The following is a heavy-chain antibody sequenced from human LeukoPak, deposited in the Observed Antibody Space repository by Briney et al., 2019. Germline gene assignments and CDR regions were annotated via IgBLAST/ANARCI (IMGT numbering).Heavy chain of an antibody. CDR2: ISGSGLST. V-gene: IGHV3-23*01. CDR1: GFTFRSNA. CDR3: ARAATDY. Sequence: GGSLRLSCAASGFTFRSNAMSWVRQAPGKGLEWGSGISGSGLSTDYADSVKGRFTISRDNSKNTLYLQMNSLRAEDTAVYYCARAATDYWGQGTLVTVSS. J-gene: IGHJ4*02.